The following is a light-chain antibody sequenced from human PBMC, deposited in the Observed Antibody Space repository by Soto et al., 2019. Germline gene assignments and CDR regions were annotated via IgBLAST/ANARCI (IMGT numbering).Light chain of an antibody. Sequence: EIVLTQSPGTLSLSPGERATLSCRASQSVSSSYLAWYQQKPGQAPRLLIYGASSRATGIPDRFSGSGSGTDFTLTISRLEPEDFAVYSCQQYGSSPLFGQGTKLEIK. CDR2: GAS. J-gene: IGKJ2*01. CDR1: QSVSSSY. V-gene: IGKV3-20*01. CDR3: QQYGSSPL.